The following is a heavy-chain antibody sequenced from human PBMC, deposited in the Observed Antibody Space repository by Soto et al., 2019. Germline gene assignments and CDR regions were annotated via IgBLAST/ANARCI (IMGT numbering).Heavy chain of an antibody. Sequence: SETLSLTGTVSCDSVTSINFYWSWIRQSPGKSLEWIGFINYNGNTNYNPSLRSRVTISLNTPKNQFTLTLRYVTAADTAVYYCARGPYGSGHYQYYYGMDVWGQGTTVTVSS. CDR2: INYNGNT. J-gene: IGHJ6*02. CDR3: ARGPYGSGHYQYYYGMDV. CDR1: CDSVTSINFY. D-gene: IGHD3-10*01. V-gene: IGHV4-61*01.